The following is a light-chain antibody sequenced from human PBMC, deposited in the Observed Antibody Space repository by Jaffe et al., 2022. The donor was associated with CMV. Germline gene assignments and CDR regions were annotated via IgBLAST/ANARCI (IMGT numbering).Light chain of an antibody. CDR3: QQYYKWPFT. Sequence: DIVMTQSPATLSVSPGERATLSCRASQSINNNLAWYQQRPGQAPRLLINDASTRATGVPARFSGSGSGTEFTLTISSLQPEDFAVYFCQQYYKWPFTFGPGTEVDIK. V-gene: IGKV3-15*01. J-gene: IGKJ3*01. CDR2: DAS. CDR1: QSINNN.